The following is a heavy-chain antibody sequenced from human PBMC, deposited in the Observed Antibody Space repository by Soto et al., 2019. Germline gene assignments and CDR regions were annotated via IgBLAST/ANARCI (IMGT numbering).Heavy chain of an antibody. CDR3: ARHEATYYNFYGMDV. J-gene: IGHJ6*02. CDR2: IHPGESDT. V-gene: IGHV5-51*01. Sequence: GESLKISCKSYGSSFTTYWIAWVRQMPGKGLEWMGIIHPGESDTRYSPSFQGQVTISADSAITTAYLQWSSLKASDTAMYYCARHEATYYNFYGMDVWGQGTTVTVSS. CDR1: GSSFTTYW.